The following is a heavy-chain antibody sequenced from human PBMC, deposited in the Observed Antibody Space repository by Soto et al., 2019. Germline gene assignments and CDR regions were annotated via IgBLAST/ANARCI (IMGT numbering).Heavy chain of an antibody. V-gene: IGHV4-4*02. Sequence: SETLSLTSAASGGSIRSSTWWSSVRQPPGKGLEWIGEIYHSGSTNYNPSLKSRVTISVDKSKNQFSLKLSSVTAADTAVYYCARGGAAGTYYYGMDVWGQGTTVT. CDR2: IYHSGST. CDR1: GGSIRSSTW. D-gene: IGHD6-13*01. CDR3: ARGGAAGTYYYGMDV. J-gene: IGHJ6*02.